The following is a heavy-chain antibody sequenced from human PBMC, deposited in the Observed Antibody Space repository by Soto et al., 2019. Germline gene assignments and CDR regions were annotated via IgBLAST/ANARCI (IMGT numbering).Heavy chain of an antibody. V-gene: IGHV1-8*01. CDR3: TRGHNWFDP. J-gene: IGHJ5*02. Sequence: GASVKVSCKASGYTFSSYNINWVRQATGQGLEWMGWTNPNSGHTGYAQKFQGRVTMTRDTSISTAYMELSRLTSEDTAVYYCTRGHNWFDPWGQGTLVTAPQ. CDR2: TNPNSGHT. CDR1: GYTFSSYN.